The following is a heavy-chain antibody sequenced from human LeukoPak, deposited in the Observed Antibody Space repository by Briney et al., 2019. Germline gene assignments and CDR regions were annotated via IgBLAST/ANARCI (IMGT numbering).Heavy chain of an antibody. D-gene: IGHD4-23*01. CDR3: ARIYGGNSDFDY. CDR1: EFTFSNYD. Sequence: GGSLRLSCAAFEFTFSNYDMHWVRQAPGKGLEWVSLIRFDGSNKYYADSVKGRFTISRDNSKNTLYLQMNSLRAEDTAVYYCARIYGGNSDFDYWGQGTLVTVSS. V-gene: IGHV3-30*02. CDR2: IRFDGSNK. J-gene: IGHJ4*02.